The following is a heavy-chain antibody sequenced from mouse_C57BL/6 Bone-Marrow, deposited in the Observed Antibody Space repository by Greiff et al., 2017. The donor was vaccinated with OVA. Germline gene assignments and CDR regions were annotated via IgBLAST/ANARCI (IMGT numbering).Heavy chain of an antibody. CDR2: IDPSDSYT. V-gene: IGHV1-69*01. D-gene: IGHD2-1*01. CDR1: GYTFTSYW. Sequence: QVQLQQPGAELVMPGASVKLSCKASGYTFTSYWMHWVQQRPGQGLEWIGEIDPSDSYTNYNQKFKGKSTLTVDKSSSTAYMQLSSLTSEDSAVYYCARRGDYYGNYGDAMDYWGQGTSVTVSS. CDR3: ARRGDYYGNYGDAMDY. J-gene: IGHJ4*01.